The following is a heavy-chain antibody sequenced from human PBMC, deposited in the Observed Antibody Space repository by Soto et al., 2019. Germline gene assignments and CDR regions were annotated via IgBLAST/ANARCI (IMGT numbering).Heavy chain of an antibody. CDR2: ISGRGETT. D-gene: IGHD3-10*01. Sequence: EVQLLESGGGLVQPGGSLRLSCAASGFTFSSYAMWWVRQAPGKGLECVSAISGRGETTYYADSVKGRFTISSDNSTITLYLQLNIVRPDDWAVYYCTLNIGSGSYDFDYWGQGTLGTVSA. J-gene: IGHJ4*02. CDR1: GFTFSSYA. CDR3: TLNIGSGSYDFDY. V-gene: IGHV3-23*01.